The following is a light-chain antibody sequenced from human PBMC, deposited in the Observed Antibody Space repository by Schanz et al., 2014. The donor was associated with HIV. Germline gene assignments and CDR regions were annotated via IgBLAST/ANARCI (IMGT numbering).Light chain of an antibody. CDR2: EAS. CDR1: QSISGW. CDR3: QQYNDGSYT. J-gene: IGKJ2*01. V-gene: IGKV1-5*03. Sequence: DIQMTQSPSTLSASVGDRISITCRASQSISGWLAWYQQNPGEAPNLLISEASTLESGVPSRFSGSGSGTEFTLSISSLQPEDFATYYCQQYNDGSYTFGQGTKLEIK.